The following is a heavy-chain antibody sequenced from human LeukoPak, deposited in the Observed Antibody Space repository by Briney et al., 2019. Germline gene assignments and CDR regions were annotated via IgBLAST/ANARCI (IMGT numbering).Heavy chain of an antibody. V-gene: IGHV3-30*18. CDR1: GCTFSSYG. CDR2: ISYDGSNK. J-gene: IGHJ4*02. CDR3: AKDQYSSSWNQIDY. Sequence: PGRSLRLSCAASGCTFSSYGVHWVRQAPGKGLEWVAVISYDGSNKYYADSVKGRFTISRDNSKNTLYLQMNSLRAEDTAVYYCAKDQYSSSWNQIDYWGQGTLVTVSS. D-gene: IGHD6-13*01.